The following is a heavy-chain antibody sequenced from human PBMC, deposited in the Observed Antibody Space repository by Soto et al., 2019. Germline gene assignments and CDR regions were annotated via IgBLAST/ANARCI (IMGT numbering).Heavy chain of an antibody. CDR1: GGSIGTYY. Sequence: QVQLQESGPGLVKPSETLSLTCTVSGGSIGTYYWSWIRQPPGKGLEWIGYIYYRGNTDYNPSLKTRVPISLDTPKNQFSLKLSSVTAADTSVYYCARHPGYSDILTGYTTYYFDYWGQGILVTVSS. V-gene: IGHV4-59*08. CDR3: ARHPGYSDILTGYTTYYFDY. D-gene: IGHD3-9*01. J-gene: IGHJ4*02. CDR2: IYYRGNT.